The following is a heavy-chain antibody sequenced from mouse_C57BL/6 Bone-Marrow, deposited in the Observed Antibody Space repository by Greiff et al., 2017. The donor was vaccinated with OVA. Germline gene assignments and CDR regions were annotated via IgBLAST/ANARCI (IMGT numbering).Heavy chain of an antibody. J-gene: IGHJ3*01. D-gene: IGHD2-12*01. V-gene: IGHV1-59*01. CDR3: AREGYYKEEWFAY. CDR2: LDPSDSYT. CDR1: GYTFTSYW. Sequence: VQLQQPGAELVRPGTSVKLSCKASGYTFTSYWLHWVKQRPGQGLAWIGVLDPSDSYTNYNQKFKGKATLTVDTSSSTAYMQLSSLTSEDSAVYYCAREGYYKEEWFAYWGQGTLVTVSA.